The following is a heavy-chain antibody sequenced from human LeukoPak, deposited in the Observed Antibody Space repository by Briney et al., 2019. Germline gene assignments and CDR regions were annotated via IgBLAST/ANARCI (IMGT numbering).Heavy chain of an antibody. Sequence: GGSLRLSCAASGFTFSSYAMSWVRQAPGKELEWVSAISGSGGSTYYADSVKGRFTISRDNSKNTLYLQMNSLRAEDTAVYYCAKDSDIVVVPAAIGYWGQGTLVTVSS. V-gene: IGHV3-23*01. CDR1: GFTFSSYA. J-gene: IGHJ4*02. CDR2: ISGSGGST. CDR3: AKDSDIVVVPAAIGY. D-gene: IGHD2-2*01.